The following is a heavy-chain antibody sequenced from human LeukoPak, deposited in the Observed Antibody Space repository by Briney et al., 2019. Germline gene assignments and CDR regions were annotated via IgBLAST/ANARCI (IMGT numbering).Heavy chain of an antibody. D-gene: IGHD3-10*01. J-gene: IGHJ5*02. CDR1: GGSFSSYA. CDR3: ARVLDYYGSGSSHNWFDP. Sequence: ASVKLSCKASGGSFSSYAISWVRQAPGHGLEWMGRIIAILGIANYAQKFQGRVTITADKSTSTAYMELSSLRSEDTAVYYCARVLDYYGSGSSHNWFDPWGQGTLVTVSS. V-gene: IGHV1-69*04. CDR2: IIAILGIA.